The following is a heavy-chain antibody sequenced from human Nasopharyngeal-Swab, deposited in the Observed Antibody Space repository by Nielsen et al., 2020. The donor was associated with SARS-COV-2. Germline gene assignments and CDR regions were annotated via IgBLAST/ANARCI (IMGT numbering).Heavy chain of an antibody. CDR2: IYYSGST. CDR3: ARGNSSSWYMYYFDY. V-gene: IGHV4-39*01. J-gene: IGHJ4*02. Sequence: SETLSLTCTVSGGSISSSSCYWGWIRQPPGKGLEWIGSIYYSGSTYYNPSLKSRVTISVDTSKNQFSLKLSSVTAADTAVYYCARGNSSSWYMYYFDYWGQGTLVTVSS. CDR1: GGSISSSSCY. D-gene: IGHD6-13*01.